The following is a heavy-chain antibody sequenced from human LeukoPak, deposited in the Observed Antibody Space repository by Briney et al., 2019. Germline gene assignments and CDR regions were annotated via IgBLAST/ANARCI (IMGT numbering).Heavy chain of an antibody. CDR3: AKDLGISKFSDY. Sequence: PGGSLRLSCAASGFTFSTYIMSWVRQAPGKGLEWVSAISARGGTTYYADSVKGRFTISRDNSNNTLFVQMNSLRAEDTAVYYCAKDLGISKFSDYWGQGTLVTVSS. J-gene: IGHJ4*02. D-gene: IGHD1-14*01. CDR1: GFTFSTYI. V-gene: IGHV3-23*01. CDR2: ISARGGTT.